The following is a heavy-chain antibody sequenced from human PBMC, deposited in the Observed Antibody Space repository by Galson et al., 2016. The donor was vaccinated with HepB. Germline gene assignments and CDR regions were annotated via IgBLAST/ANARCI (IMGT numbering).Heavy chain of an antibody. CDR2: IYPDDSDT. CDR3: SRDLTPIL. D-gene: IGHD3-3*01. J-gene: IGHJ4*02. Sequence: PGESLKISCKGSGYNFNNYWIGWVRQMPGKGLEWMGIIYPDDSDTRYSPSFQGHVTISVDKSISTAYLQWNSLKASDTAIYYCSRDLTPILWDQGTLVTVSS. CDR1: GYNFNNYW. V-gene: IGHV5-51*01.